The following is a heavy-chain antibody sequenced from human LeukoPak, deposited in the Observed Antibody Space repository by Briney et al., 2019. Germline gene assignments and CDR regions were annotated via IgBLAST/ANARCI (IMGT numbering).Heavy chain of an antibody. CDR3: ARTGNSNYGGDN. V-gene: IGHV4-39*01. D-gene: IGHD4-11*01. CDR1: GGSISSSSYY. CDR2: IYYSGST. J-gene: IGHJ4*02. Sequence: PSETLSLTCTVSGGSISSSSYYWGWIRQPPGKGLEWIGSIYYSGSTYYNPSLKSRVTISVDTSKNQFSLKLSSVTAADTAVYYCARTGNSNYGGDNWGQGTLVTVSS.